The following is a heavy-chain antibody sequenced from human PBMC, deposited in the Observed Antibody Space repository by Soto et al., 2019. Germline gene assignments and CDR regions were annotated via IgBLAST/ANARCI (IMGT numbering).Heavy chain of an antibody. CDR1: GGSISSYY. V-gene: IGHV4-59*01. CDR2: IYFSGST. Sequence: XETLSLTGTVSGGSISSYYWSWIRQPPGKGLEWIGYIYFSGSTNYNPSLKSRVSISVDTSKNQFSLKLSSVTAADTAVYYCARERAAVGRYYNGMDVWGQGTTVTVSS. CDR3: ARERAAVGRYYNGMDV. D-gene: IGHD6-13*01. J-gene: IGHJ6*02.